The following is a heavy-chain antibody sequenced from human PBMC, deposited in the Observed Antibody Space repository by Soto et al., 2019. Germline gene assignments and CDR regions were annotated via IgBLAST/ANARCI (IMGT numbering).Heavy chain of an antibody. D-gene: IGHD5-12*01. CDR2: TYYRSKWYN. V-gene: IGHV6-1*01. Sequence: SQTLSLTCAISGDSVSRNSAAWNWIRQSPSRGLEWLGRTYYRSKWYNDYAVSVKSRITINPDTSKNQYSLQLNSVTPEDTAVYYCARDTGYDWSCYYYYGMDVWGQGTTVTVSS. CDR1: GDSVSRNSAA. CDR3: ARDTGYDWSCYYYYGMDV. J-gene: IGHJ6*02.